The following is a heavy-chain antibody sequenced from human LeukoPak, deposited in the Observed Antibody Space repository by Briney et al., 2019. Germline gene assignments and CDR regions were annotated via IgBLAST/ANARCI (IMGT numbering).Heavy chain of an antibody. CDR3: AKGCYGDYVSGFDY. CDR1: GFTFDDYA. D-gene: IGHD4-17*01. CDR2: ISWNSGSI. Sequence: GGSLRLSCAASGFTFDDYAMHWVRQAPGKGLEWVSGISWNSGSIGYADSVKGRFTISRDNAKNSLYLQMNSLRAEDMALYYCAKGCYGDYVSGFDYWGQGTLVTVSS. V-gene: IGHV3-9*03. J-gene: IGHJ4*02.